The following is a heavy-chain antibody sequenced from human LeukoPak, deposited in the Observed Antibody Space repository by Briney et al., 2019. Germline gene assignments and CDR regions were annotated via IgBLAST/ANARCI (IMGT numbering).Heavy chain of an antibody. CDR1: GFTFSSYA. CDR2: ISTSADRT. CDR3: AIMHGYYDGSGYWVQ. Sequence: GSLRLSCAASGFTFSSYAMSWVRQAPGKGLEWVSFISTSADRTSNADSVEGRLTISTDNPRNTLYLQMNSLRDEDTAVYYCAIMHGYYDGSGYWVQWGQGTLVTVSS. V-gene: IGHV3-23*01. D-gene: IGHD3-22*01. J-gene: IGHJ4*02.